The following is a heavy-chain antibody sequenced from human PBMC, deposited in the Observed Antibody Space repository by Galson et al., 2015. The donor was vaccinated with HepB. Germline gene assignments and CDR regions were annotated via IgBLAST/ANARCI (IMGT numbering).Heavy chain of an antibody. Sequence: SLRLSCAASGFTFSSYAMHWVRQAPGKGLEWVAVISYDGSNKYYADSVKGRFTISRDNSKNTLYLQMNSLRAEDTAVYYCARVRKVGATLAAFDIWGQGTMVTVSS. J-gene: IGHJ3*02. CDR1: GFTFSSYA. D-gene: IGHD1-26*01. V-gene: IGHV3-30-3*01. CDR3: ARVRKVGATLAAFDI. CDR2: ISYDGSNK.